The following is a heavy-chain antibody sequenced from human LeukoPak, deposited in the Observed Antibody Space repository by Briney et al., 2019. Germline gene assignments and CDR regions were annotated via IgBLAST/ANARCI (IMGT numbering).Heavy chain of an antibody. Sequence: TGGSLRLSCAASGFTFTAYAMTWVRQTPGGGLEWVSTISGGGGDTPYADSVKGRFTISRDNAKNSLYLQMNSLRAEDTALYYCVKDIRVQGGLDFWGQGTLVTVSS. J-gene: IGHJ4*02. CDR1: GFTFTAYA. D-gene: IGHD3-16*01. V-gene: IGHV3-23*01. CDR2: ISGGGGDT. CDR3: VKDIRVQGGLDF.